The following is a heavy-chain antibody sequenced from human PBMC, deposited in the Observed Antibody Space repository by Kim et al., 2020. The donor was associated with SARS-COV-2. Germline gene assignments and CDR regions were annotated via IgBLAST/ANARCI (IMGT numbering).Heavy chain of an antibody. CDR2: ISSSGSTI. J-gene: IGHJ1*01. Sequence: GGSLRLSCAASGFTFSDYYMSWIRQAPGKGLEWVSYISSSGSTIYYADSVKGRFTISRDNAKNSLYLQMNSLRAEDTAVYYCARDRDYYDSSGMFQHWGQGTLVTVSS. CDR3: ARDRDYYDSSGMFQH. CDR1: GFTFSDYY. V-gene: IGHV3-11*01. D-gene: IGHD3-22*01.